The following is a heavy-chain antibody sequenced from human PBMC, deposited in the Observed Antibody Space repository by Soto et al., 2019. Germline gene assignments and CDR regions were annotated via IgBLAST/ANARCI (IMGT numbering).Heavy chain of an antibody. V-gene: IGHV3-33*01. Sequence: QVQLVESGGGVVQPGRSLRLSCAASGFTFSSYGMHWVRQAPGKGLEWVAVIWYDGSNKYYADSVKGRFTISRDNSKNTLYLQMNSLRAEDTAVYYCAREYYDSSGYYYGDYWGQGTLVTVSS. CDR2: IWYDGSNK. D-gene: IGHD3-22*01. CDR1: GFTFSSYG. CDR3: AREYYDSSGYYYGDY. J-gene: IGHJ4*02.